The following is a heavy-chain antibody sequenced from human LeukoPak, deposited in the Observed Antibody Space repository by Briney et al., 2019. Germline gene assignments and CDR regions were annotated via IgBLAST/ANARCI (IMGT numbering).Heavy chain of an antibody. CDR1: GFTVSSNY. CDR3: ARDGVAVAGTRNPYYYYMDV. Sequence: GGSLRLSCAASGFTVSSNYMSWVRQAPGKGLEWVSVIYSGGSTYYADSVKGRFTISRDNSKNTLYLQMNSLRAEDTAVYYCARDGVAVAGTRNPYYYYMDVWGKGTTVTVSS. D-gene: IGHD6-19*01. J-gene: IGHJ6*03. V-gene: IGHV3-66*02. CDR2: IYSGGST.